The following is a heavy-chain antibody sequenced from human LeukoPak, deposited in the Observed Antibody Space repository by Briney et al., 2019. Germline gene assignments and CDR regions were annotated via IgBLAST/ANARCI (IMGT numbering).Heavy chain of an antibody. V-gene: IGHV3-30-3*01. CDR3: ARDVPHIVVVTSHWFDP. CDR2: ISNDGSNK. CDR1: GFTFSSYA. J-gene: IGHJ5*02. D-gene: IGHD2-21*02. Sequence: GRSLRLSCAASGFTFSSYAMHWVRQAPGKGLEWVAVISNDGSNKYYADSVKGRFTISRDNSKNTLYLRMNSLRAEDTAVYYCARDVPHIVVVTSHWFDPWGQGTLVTVSS.